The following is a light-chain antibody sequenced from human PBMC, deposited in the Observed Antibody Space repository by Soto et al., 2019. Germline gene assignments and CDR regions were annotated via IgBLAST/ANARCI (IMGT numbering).Light chain of an antibody. Sequence: DIQMTQSPSSLSASVGDRVTITCRASQGITNYLAWYQQKPGKVPKLLIFAASTLQSGVPSRFSGSGSGTDFTVTIISLQPEDVATCYCQEYSSVPWTFGQGTKVEVK. CDR2: AAS. CDR3: QEYSSVPWT. J-gene: IGKJ1*01. V-gene: IGKV1-27*01. CDR1: QGITNY.